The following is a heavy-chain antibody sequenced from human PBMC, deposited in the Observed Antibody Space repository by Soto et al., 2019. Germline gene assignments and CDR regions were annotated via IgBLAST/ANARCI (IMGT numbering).Heavy chain of an antibody. Sequence: GCSLRLFCAASGFTPTRYTMNLVRQAPGEWLAWVSSISSSSSYILYADSVKGRVTISKDNANNSLYLQMSRLRADDTAVYYCARDRRDIYDHPPIYNHGMDVWGQGTTVTVSS. J-gene: IGHJ6*02. V-gene: IGHV3-21*04. CDR2: ISSSSSYI. CDR3: ARDRRDIYDHPPIYNHGMDV. D-gene: IGHD5-18*01. CDR1: GFTPTRYT.